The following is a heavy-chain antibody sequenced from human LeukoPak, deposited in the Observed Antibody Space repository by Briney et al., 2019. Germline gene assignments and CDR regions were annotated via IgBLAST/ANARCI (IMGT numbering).Heavy chain of an antibody. J-gene: IGHJ6*02. V-gene: IGHV3-7*01. CDR1: GYTFTSYG. CDR3: ARAVTDTIFGVVNYYYYYYGMDV. Sequence: SCKASGYTFTSYGISWVRQAPGKGLEWVTNIKQDGSEKYYVDSVKGRFTISRDNAKNSLYLQMNSLRAEDTAVYYCARAVTDTIFGVVNYYYYYYGMDVWGQGTTVTVSS. D-gene: IGHD3-3*01. CDR2: IKQDGSEK.